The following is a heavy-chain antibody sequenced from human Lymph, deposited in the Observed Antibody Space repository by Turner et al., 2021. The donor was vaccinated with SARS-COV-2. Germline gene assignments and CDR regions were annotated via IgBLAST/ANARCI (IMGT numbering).Heavy chain of an antibody. Sequence: QVPLQESGPRLVKPLETLSLTCTVSGGSMNSNSWSWIRQPPGKRLEWIGYIYYRGSTNYNPSLESRVTISVDTSRNQYSLNLTSVTAADTAIYYCARETVNNWVDPWGQGTLVTVSS. CDR2: IYYRGST. CDR3: ARETVNNWVDP. CDR1: GGSMNSNS. V-gene: IGHV4-59*01. D-gene: IGHD2-21*02. J-gene: IGHJ5*02.